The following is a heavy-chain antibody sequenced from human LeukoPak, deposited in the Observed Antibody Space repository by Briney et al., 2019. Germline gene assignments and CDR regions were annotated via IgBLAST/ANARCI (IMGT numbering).Heavy chain of an antibody. Sequence: SETLSLTCAVYGGSFSGYYWSWIRQPPGKGLEWIGEINHSGSTNYNPSLQSRVTISVDTSKNQFSLKLSSVTAADTAVYYCARGLVGATSAPSDYWGQGTLVTVSS. J-gene: IGHJ4*02. CDR3: ARGLVGATSAPSDY. CDR2: INHSGST. D-gene: IGHD1-26*01. V-gene: IGHV4-34*01. CDR1: GGSFSGYY.